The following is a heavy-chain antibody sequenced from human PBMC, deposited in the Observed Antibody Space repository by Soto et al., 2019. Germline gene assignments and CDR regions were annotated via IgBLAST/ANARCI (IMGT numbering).Heavy chain of an antibody. CDR3: TRGDY. J-gene: IGHJ4*02. CDR2: ILYDGSKQ. Sequence: QVQLVESGGDVVQPGRSLRLSCAASGFTFSSYGMHWVRQAPGKGLEWVAVILYDGSKQYYIDSVKGRFTISRDNYKNMHYLQMDSLRVEDTAMYYCTRGDYWGQGTLVTVSS. V-gene: IGHV3-33*01. CDR1: GFTFSSYG.